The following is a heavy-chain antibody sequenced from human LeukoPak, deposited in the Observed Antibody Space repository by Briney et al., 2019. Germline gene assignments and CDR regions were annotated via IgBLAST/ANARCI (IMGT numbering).Heavy chain of an antibody. J-gene: IGHJ5*02. D-gene: IGHD3-3*01. Sequence: PGGSLRLSCAASGFTFSSYAVSWVRQAPGKGLEWVSAISGSGGSTYYADSVKGRFTISRDNSKNTLYLQMNSLRAEDTAVYYCAKNVGSHDFWRGTNWFVPWGQGTLVSVSS. V-gene: IGHV3-23*01. CDR2: ISGSGGST. CDR3: AKNVGSHDFWRGTNWFVP. CDR1: GFTFSSYA.